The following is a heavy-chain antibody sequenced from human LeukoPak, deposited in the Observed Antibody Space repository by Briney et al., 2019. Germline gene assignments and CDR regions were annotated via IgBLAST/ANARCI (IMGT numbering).Heavy chain of an antibody. CDR1: GYTFTDYY. J-gene: IGHJ4*02. V-gene: IGHV1-2*02. CDR2: INPNNDDT. Sequence: ASVKVSCKASGYTFTDYYMHWVRQAPGQGLEWMGWINPNNDDTNYAQKFQGRVTMTRDTSISTAYMELSSLISDDTAVYYCARRGSGYGYDYWGQGTLVTVSS. CDR3: ARRGSGYGYDY. D-gene: IGHD5-18*01.